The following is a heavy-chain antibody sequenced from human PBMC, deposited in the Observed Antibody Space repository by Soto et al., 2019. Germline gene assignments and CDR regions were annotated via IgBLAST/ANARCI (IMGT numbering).Heavy chain of an antibody. J-gene: IGHJ4*02. CDR2: ISGSGGST. Sequence: GGSLRLSCAASRFTFSSYAMSWVRQAPGKGLEWVSAISGSGGSTYYADSVKGRFTISRDNSKNTLYLQMNSLRAEDTAVYYCAKGRFLSPIGYWGQGPLLTVSS. CDR1: RFTFSSYA. V-gene: IGHV3-23*01. CDR3: AKGRFLSPIGY. D-gene: IGHD3-3*01.